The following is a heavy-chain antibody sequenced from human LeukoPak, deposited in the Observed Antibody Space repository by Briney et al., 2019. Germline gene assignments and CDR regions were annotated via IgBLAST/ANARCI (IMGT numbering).Heavy chain of an antibody. CDR3: ARDKGRNVIWTLEY. Sequence: PGGSLRLSCAASGFTFSSYGMHWVRQAPGKGLEWVAVIWYDGSNKYNADSVKGRFTISRDNSKNTLYLEMNSLRAEDTAVYYCARDKGRNVIWTLEYWGQGTLVTVSS. V-gene: IGHV3-33*01. D-gene: IGHD2-15*01. CDR2: IWYDGSNK. CDR1: GFTFSSYG. J-gene: IGHJ4*02.